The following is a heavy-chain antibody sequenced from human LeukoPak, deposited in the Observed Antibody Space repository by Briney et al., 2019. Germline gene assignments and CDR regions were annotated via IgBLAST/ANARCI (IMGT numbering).Heavy chain of an antibody. Sequence: GGSLRLSCAASGFIFSGSAMNWVRQAPGKGLEWVSIIYSGGDTSYADSVRGRFTISRDNSKNTLYLQMNSLRAEDTAVYYCARRTGIYYFDYWGQGTLVTVSS. CDR1: GFIFSGSA. D-gene: IGHD3/OR15-3a*01. CDR2: IYSGGDT. V-gene: IGHV3-53*01. CDR3: ARRTGIYYFDY. J-gene: IGHJ4*02.